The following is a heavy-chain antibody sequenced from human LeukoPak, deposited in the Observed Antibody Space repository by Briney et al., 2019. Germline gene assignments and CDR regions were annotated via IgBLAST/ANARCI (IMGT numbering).Heavy chain of an antibody. CDR3: ARLEDWNDRTGDFDY. V-gene: IGHV5-51*01. CDR2: IYPGDSDT. CDR1: GYSFSSYW. Sequence: GESLKISCKGSGYSFSSYWIGWVRQMPGTGLEWMGIIYPGDSDTRYSPSLQGQVTISADTSIGTAYLQWSSLKASDTAIYYRARLEDWNDRTGDFDYWGQGTLVTVSS. J-gene: IGHJ4*02. D-gene: IGHD1-1*01.